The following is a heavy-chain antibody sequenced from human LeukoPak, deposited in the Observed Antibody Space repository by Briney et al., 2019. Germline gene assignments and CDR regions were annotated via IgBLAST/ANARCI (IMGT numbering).Heavy chain of an antibody. CDR2: ISSSSSII. J-gene: IGHJ3*02. D-gene: IGHD3-16*01. Sequence: GGSLRLSCAASGFTFTSYSMNWVRQAPGKGLEWVSYISSSSSIIYYADSVKGRFTISRDNAKNSLYVQMSSLRAEDTAVYYCARDTSHDIGGVRNAFDIWGQGTMVTVSS. V-gene: IGHV3-48*04. CDR1: GFTFTSYS. CDR3: ARDTSHDIGGVRNAFDI.